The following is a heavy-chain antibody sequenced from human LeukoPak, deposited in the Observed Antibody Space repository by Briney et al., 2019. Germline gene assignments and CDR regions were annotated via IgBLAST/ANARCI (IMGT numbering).Heavy chain of an antibody. D-gene: IGHD6-19*01. CDR1: GYTFTGYY. CDR2: INPNSGGT. Sequence: ASVKVSCKASGYTFTGYYMHWVRQAPGQGLEWMGWINPNSGGTNYAQKFQGRVTMTRDTSISTAYMELSRLRSDDTAVYYCARDRDSSGWYSAYWGQGTLVTVSS. J-gene: IGHJ4*02. V-gene: IGHV1-2*02. CDR3: ARDRDSSGWYSAY.